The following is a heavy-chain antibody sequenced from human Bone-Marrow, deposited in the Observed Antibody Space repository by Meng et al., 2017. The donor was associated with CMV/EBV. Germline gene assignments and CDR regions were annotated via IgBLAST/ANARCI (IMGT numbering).Heavy chain of an antibody. V-gene: IGHV3-74*01. J-gene: IGHJ4*02. CDR2: INSDGSST. CDR1: GFTFSSYW. CDR3: ASSPDYGEDY. D-gene: IGHD4-17*01. Sequence: GESLKISCAASGFTFSSYWMHWVRQAPGKGLVWLARINSDGSSTTYADSVKGRFTISRDDAKNTLYLQMNSLRAEDTAVYYCASSPDYGEDYWGQGTLVTVSS.